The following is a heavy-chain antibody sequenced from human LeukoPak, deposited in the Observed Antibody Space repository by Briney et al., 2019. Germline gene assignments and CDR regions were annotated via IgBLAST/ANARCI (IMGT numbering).Heavy chain of an antibody. CDR3: ARALRYYYDSSAKGSDY. V-gene: IGHV3-11*01. CDR1: GFTFSDYY. D-gene: IGHD3-22*01. CDR2: ISSSGSTI. J-gene: IGHJ4*02. Sequence: GGSLRLSCAASGFTFSDYYMSWIRQAPGKGLEWGSYISSSGSTIYYADSVKGRFTISRDNAKNSLYLQMNSLRAEDTAVYYCARALRYYYDSSAKGSDYWGQGTLVTVSS.